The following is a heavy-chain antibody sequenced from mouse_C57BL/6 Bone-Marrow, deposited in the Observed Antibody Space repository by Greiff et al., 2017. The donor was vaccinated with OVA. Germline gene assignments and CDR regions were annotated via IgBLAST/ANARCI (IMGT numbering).Heavy chain of an antibody. V-gene: IGHV5-9-1*02. J-gene: IGHJ2*01. CDR1: GFTFSSYA. Sequence: EVMLVESGEGLVKPGGSLKLSCAASGFTFSSYAMSWVRQTPEKRLEWVAYISSGGDYIYYADTVKGQFTISRDNARNTLYLQMSSLKSEDTAMYYCTRDIYYYGSNYFDYWGQGTTLTVSS. D-gene: IGHD1-1*01. CDR3: TRDIYYYGSNYFDY. CDR2: ISSGGDYI.